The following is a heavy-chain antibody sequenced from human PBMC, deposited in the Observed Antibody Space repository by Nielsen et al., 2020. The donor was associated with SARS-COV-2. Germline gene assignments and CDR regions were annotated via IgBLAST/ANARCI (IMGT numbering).Heavy chain of an antibody. Sequence: ASVKVSCKVSGHSLTEISIHWVRQAPGKGLEGMGNFDPEDGERIYPQKYQGRVIMTEDTSTDTAYMELSSLRSEDTAVYYCATAPIAAAGTNYYYGMDVWGQGTTVTVSS. CDR1: GHSLTEIS. CDR3: ATAPIAAAGTNYYYGMDV. CDR2: FDPEDGER. J-gene: IGHJ6*02. V-gene: IGHV1-24*01. D-gene: IGHD6-13*01.